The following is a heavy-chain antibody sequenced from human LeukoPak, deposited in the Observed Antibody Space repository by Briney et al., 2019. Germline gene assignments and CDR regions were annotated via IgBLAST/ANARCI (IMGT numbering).Heavy chain of an antibody. J-gene: IGHJ4*02. CDR2: IYYSGIT. V-gene: IGHV4-59*11. D-gene: IGHD6-13*01. CDR3: ASSHLYSSSWYLSGRFDY. CDR1: GGPISNHY. Sequence: SETLSLTCTVSGGPISNHYWSWIRQPPGKGLEWIGYIYYSGITTYNPSLKSRVAISVDTSKKQFSLKLSSVTAADTAVYYCASSHLYSSSWYLSGRFDYWGQGTLVTVSS.